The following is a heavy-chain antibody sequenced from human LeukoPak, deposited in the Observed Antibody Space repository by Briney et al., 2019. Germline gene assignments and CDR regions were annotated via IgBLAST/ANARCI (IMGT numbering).Heavy chain of an antibody. CDR2: ISYDGSNK. Sequence: PGRSLRLSCAAPGFTFSSYGMHWVRQAPGKGLEWVAVISYDGSNKYYADSVKGRFTISRDNSKNTLYLQMNSLRAEDTAVYYCAKFPGVGTVRDAFDIWGQGTMVTVSS. CDR3: AKFPGVGTVRDAFDI. J-gene: IGHJ3*02. V-gene: IGHV3-30*18. D-gene: IGHD4-17*01. CDR1: GFTFSSYG.